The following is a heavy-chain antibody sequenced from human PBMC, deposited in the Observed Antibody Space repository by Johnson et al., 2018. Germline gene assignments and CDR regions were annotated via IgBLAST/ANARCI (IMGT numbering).Heavy chain of an antibody. CDR1: GFTFSSYS. V-gene: IGHV3-21*01. CDR2: ISSSSSYI. D-gene: IGHD1-1*01. Sequence: VQLVQSGGGLVKPGGSXRLSCAASGFTFSSYSMNWVRQAPGKGLEWVSSISSSSSYIYYADSVKGRFTISRDNAKNSLYLQINSLRPEDTAVYYCAIGTTDAFDIWGQGTMVTVSS. J-gene: IGHJ3*02. CDR3: AIGTTDAFDI.